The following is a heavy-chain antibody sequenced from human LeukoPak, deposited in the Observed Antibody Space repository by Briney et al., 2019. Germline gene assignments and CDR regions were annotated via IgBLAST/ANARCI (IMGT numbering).Heavy chain of an antibody. J-gene: IGHJ2*01. D-gene: IGHD2-15*01. Sequence: SETLSLTCSVSGGSISSYHWSWIRQPPGKGLDWIGYIYYSGSTNYNPSPKSRVTISVDTSKNQFSLKLSSVTAADTAVYYCARHLSGYWYFDLWGRGTLVTVSS. CDR3: ARHLSGYWYFDL. CDR1: GGSISSYH. V-gene: IGHV4-59*08. CDR2: IYYSGST.